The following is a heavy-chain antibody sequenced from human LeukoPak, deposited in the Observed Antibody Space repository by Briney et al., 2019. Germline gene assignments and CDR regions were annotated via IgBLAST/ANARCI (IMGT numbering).Heavy chain of an antibody. Sequence: SETLSLTCTVSGVSIFSSYWNWLRQPPGKGLEWIGYFYYNESTSYNPSLKSRVTISVDTSKNQFSLKLSSVTAADTAIYYCARYYDFWSGPGTLDIWGQGTMVTVSS. D-gene: IGHD3-3*01. CDR2: FYYNEST. CDR1: GVSIFSSY. J-gene: IGHJ3*02. V-gene: IGHV4-59*01. CDR3: ARYYDFWSGPGTLDI.